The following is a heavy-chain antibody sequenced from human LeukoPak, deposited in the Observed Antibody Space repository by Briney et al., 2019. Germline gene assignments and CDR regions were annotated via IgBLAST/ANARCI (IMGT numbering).Heavy chain of an antibody. J-gene: IGHJ4*02. CDR3: ARSRRSWSQADY. V-gene: IGHV4-59*01. CDR2: IYYSGST. Sequence: SETLSLTCTVSGGSTSSYYWSWIRQPPGKGLEWIGYIYYSGSTNYNPSLKSRVTISVDTSKNQFSLKLSSVTAADTAVYYCARSRRSWSQADYWGQGTLLTVSS. CDR1: GGSTSSYY. D-gene: IGHD6-13*01.